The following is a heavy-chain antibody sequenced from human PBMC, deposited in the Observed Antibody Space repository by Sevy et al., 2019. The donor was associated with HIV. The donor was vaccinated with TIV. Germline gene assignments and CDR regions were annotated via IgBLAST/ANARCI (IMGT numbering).Heavy chain of an antibody. V-gene: IGHV6-1*01. CDR2: TYYRSTWHN. J-gene: IGHJ4*02. CDR1: GDSVSSNSVA. Sequence: SQTLSLTCAISGDSVSSNSVAWNWIRQSPSRGLEWLGRTYYRSTWHNDYAVSVKSGITINPDTSKNQFSLQLNSGAPEDTAVYYCARTTSGWFDYWGQGTPVTVSS. CDR3: ARTTSGWFDY. D-gene: IGHD6-19*01.